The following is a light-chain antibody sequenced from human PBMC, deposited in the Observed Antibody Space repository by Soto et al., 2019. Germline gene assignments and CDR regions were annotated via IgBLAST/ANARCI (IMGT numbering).Light chain of an antibody. CDR2: DVS. CDR3: SSFTTSTAYV. V-gene: IGLV2-14*03. Sequence: QSVLTQPASVSGSPGQSITISGTGTSSDVDAYDYVSWYQQHPGEVPKLMIFDVSDRPSGVSNRFSGSKSGNTASLTISGLQAEDEADYYCSSFTTSTAYVFGTGTKLTV. CDR1: SSDVDAYDY. J-gene: IGLJ1*01.